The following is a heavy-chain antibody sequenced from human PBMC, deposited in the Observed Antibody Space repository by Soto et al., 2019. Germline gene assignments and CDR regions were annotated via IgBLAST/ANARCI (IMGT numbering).Heavy chain of an antibody. Sequence: PWETLSLTFNVSASPISRGYYYWSWIRQPPGKGLEWIGDIYYSGSTYYNPSLKSRVTISVDTSKNQFSLKLSSVTAADTAVSYCDRGGDPRADLDYWGQGTLVTVSS. CDR1: ASPISRGYYY. J-gene: IGHJ4*02. V-gene: IGHV4-30-4*01. D-gene: IGHD3-10*01. CDR3: DRGGDPRADLDY. CDR2: IYYSGST.